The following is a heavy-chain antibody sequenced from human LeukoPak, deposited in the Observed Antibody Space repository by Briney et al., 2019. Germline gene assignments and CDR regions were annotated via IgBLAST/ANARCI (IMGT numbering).Heavy chain of an antibody. CDR1: GYSFTNYW. D-gene: IGHD2-2*01. V-gene: IGHV5-51*01. Sequence: GESLKISCKGSGYSFTNYWIAWVRQMPGKGLEWMGIIHPGDSDTRDSPSFQGQVTISADRSISTAYLQWSSLKASDTAMYYCARGRYCSSTGCSHFDYWGQGTLVTVSS. J-gene: IGHJ4*02. CDR3: ARGRYCSSTGCSHFDY. CDR2: IHPGDSDT.